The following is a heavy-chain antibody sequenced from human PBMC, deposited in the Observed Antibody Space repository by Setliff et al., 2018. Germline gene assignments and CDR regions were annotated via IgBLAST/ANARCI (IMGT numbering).Heavy chain of an antibody. V-gene: IGHV1-18*04. D-gene: IGHD6-19*01. J-gene: IGHJ3*02. CDR3: ARRPIALAGYRKGAFDI. CDR1: GYIFAGYY. Sequence: ASVKVSCKASGYIFAGYYMHWVRQTPGQGLEWMGWVSTYNGDTNYAQKFRGRVTMTTDISTSTVYMELRTLRSDDTAVYYCARRPIALAGYRKGAFDIWGQGTMVTVSS. CDR2: VSTYNGDT.